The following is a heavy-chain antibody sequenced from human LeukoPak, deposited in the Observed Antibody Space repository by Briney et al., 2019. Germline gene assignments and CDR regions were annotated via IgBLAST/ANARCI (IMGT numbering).Heavy chain of an antibody. J-gene: IGHJ3*02. V-gene: IGHV4-38-2*01. CDR1: GYSISSGNY. D-gene: IGHD2/OR15-2a*01. Sequence: PSETLSLTCAVSGYSISSGNYWGWIRQPQGKGLEWIGSIYHSGSTYYNPSLKSRVTISVDTSKNQFSLKLSSVTAADTAVYYCARRIVLSGAFDIWGQGTMVTVSS. CDR3: ARRIVLSGAFDI. CDR2: IYHSGST.